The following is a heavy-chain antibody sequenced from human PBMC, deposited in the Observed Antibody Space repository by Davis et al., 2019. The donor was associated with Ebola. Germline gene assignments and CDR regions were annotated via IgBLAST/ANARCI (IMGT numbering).Heavy chain of an antibody. J-gene: IGHJ4*02. V-gene: IGHV3-74*01. D-gene: IGHD1-7*01. CDR2: IKTDGSST. CDR3: TRLPGTTFPFDY. CDR1: GFTFSSYW. Sequence: GESLKISCAASGFTFSSYWMHWVRQGPGKGLVWVSRIKTDGSSTNYADSVKGRFTISRDNTKNTAYLQMNSLKTEDTAVYYCTRLPGTTFPFDYWGQGTLVTVSS.